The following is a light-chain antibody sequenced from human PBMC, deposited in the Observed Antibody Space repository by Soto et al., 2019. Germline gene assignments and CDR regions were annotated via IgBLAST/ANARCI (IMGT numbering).Light chain of an antibody. CDR3: SSYTSSSTRVV. V-gene: IGLV2-14*01. J-gene: IGLJ2*01. Sequence: QSALTQPASVSGSPGQSITISCTGTSSDVGRYNYVSWYQQHPGKAPKLMIYDVNNRPSGVSNRFSGSKSGNTASLTISGLQAEDEADSYCSSYTSSSTRVVFGGGTKVTVL. CDR2: DVN. CDR1: SSDVGRYNY.